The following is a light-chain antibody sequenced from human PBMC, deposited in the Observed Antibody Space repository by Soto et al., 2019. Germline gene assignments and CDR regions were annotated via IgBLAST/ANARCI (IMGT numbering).Light chain of an antibody. CDR1: QSVNSSY. CDR3: QQFGSAPLT. Sequence: EIVLTQSPGTLSLSPGERATLSCRASQSVNSSYLAWYQQKPGQAPRLLIYGASSRATGIPDRFSGSGSGTDVTLTISRLEPEDFAVYYCQQFGSAPLTFGGGTKVEIK. CDR2: GAS. J-gene: IGKJ4*01. V-gene: IGKV3-20*01.